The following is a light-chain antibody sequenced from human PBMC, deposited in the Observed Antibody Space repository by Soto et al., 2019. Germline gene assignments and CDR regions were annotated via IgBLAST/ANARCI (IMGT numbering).Light chain of an antibody. V-gene: IGKV3-20*01. CDR3: QQYGSSPPT. CDR2: GVY. CDR1: QSVGTN. Sequence: DIVMTQSPGTLSVSPGERATLSCRASQSVGTNLAWYQQKPGQAPRLLISGVYSRAAGIPDRFSGSGSGTDFTLTISRLEPEDFAVYYCQQYGSSPPTFGQGTKVDI. J-gene: IGKJ1*01.